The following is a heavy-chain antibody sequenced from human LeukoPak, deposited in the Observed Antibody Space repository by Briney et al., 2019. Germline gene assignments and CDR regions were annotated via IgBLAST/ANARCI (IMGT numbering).Heavy chain of an antibody. J-gene: IGHJ4*02. CDR1: GFTFSSYA. Sequence: GGSLRLSCAASGFTFSSYAMSWVRQAPGKGLEWVSAISGSGGSTYYADSVKGRFTISRDNSKNTLYLQMNSLRAEDTAAYYCAKGGYSSGWYVNYFDYWGQGTLVTVSS. D-gene: IGHD6-19*01. CDR2: ISGSGGST. CDR3: AKGGYSSGWYVNYFDY. V-gene: IGHV3-23*01.